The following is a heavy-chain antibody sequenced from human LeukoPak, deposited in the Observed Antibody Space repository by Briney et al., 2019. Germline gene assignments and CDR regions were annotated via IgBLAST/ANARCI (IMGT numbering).Heavy chain of an antibody. V-gene: IGHV3-48*03. J-gene: IGHJ4*02. CDR2: ISSSGSTI. CDR3: ARGVRLLWFGEPLFGHDY. D-gene: IGHD3-10*01. CDR1: GFTFSSYE. Sequence: GRSLRLSCAASGFTFSSYEMNWVRQAPGKGLEWVSYISSSGSTIYYADSVKGRFTISRDNAKNSLYLQMNSLRAEDTAVYYCARGVRLLWFGEPLFGHDYWGQGTLVTVSS.